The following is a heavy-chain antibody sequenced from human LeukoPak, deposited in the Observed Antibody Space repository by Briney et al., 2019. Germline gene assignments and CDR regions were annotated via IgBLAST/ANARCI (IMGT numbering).Heavy chain of an antibody. Sequence: GGSLRLSCAASGFTFSSYSMNWVRQAPGKGLEWVSSMNDNSVYIYYADSLRGRFTTSRDNAKNSLYLQMNSLTDEDTAVYYCARGPPRIAVAGTVFDYWGQGTLVTVSS. CDR3: ARGPPRIAVAGTVFDY. CDR1: GFTFSSYS. V-gene: IGHV3-21*01. D-gene: IGHD6-19*01. J-gene: IGHJ4*02. CDR2: MNDNSVYI.